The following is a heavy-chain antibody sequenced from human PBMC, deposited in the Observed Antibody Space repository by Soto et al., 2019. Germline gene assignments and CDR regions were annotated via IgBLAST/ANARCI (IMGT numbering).Heavy chain of an antibody. J-gene: IGHJ6*02. CDR3: ARGDYYYYGMDL. Sequence: PSGAMRFTCVCCDGSFRVYCCGRIRQPTGKGLEWIGEINHSGSTNYNPSLKSRVTISVDTSKNQFSLKLSSVTAADTAVYYCARGDYYYYGMDLWGQGTTVTVS. V-gene: IGHV4-34*01. CDR1: DGSFRVYC. CDR2: INHSGST.